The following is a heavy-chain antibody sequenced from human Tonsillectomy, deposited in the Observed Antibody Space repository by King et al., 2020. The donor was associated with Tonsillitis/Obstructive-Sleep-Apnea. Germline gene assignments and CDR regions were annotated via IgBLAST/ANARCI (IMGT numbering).Heavy chain of an antibody. Sequence: VQLVESGGGLVKPGGSLRLSCAASGFIFTNAWMNWVRQAPGKGLEWVGRIKSKTDGGTTHYAAPVKGRFTISRDDSKNRLYLQMNSLKIEDTAVYYCTTDLVVSGAINAFDIWGQGTMVTVSS. CDR2: IKSKTDGGTT. CDR1: GFIFTNAW. D-gene: IGHD2-2*01. CDR3: TTDLVVSGAINAFDI. V-gene: IGHV3-15*07. J-gene: IGHJ3*02.